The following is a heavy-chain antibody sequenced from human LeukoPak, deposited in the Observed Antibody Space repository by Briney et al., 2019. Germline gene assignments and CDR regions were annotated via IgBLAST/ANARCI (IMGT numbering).Heavy chain of an antibody. CDR2: ISGSGSTT. V-gene: IGHV3-23*01. CDR3: AKENYYDSSGYIDY. J-gene: IGHJ4*02. CDR1: GFTFSTYA. Sequence: GGSLRLSCAASGFTFSTYAMSWVRQAPGKGLEWVSAISGSGSTTYYTDSVKGRFTISRDNSKNTLYLQMNSLRAEDTAVYYCAKENYYDSSGYIDYWGQGPLVPVSS. D-gene: IGHD3-22*01.